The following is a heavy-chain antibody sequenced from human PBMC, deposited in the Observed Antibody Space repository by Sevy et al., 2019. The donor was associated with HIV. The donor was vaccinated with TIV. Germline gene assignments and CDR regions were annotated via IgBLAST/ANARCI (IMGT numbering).Heavy chain of an antibody. Sequence: GGSLRLSCAASGFTFSNYWMSWVRQAPGKGLEWVANIKLDGSEKYYVDSVKGRFTISRDNAKNSLYLQMNSVRAEDTALYYCARDCSSTSCLWGLDVWGQGTTVTVSS. V-gene: IGHV3-7*03. CDR1: GFTFSNYW. CDR3: ARDCSSTSCLWGLDV. CDR2: IKLDGSEK. D-gene: IGHD2-2*01. J-gene: IGHJ6*02.